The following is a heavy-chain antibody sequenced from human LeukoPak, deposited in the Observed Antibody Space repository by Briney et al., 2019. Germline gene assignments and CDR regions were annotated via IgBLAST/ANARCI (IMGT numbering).Heavy chain of an antibody. J-gene: IGHJ4*02. D-gene: IGHD3-22*01. CDR2: IKQDGSEK. CDR3: ARRSNYYDSSGYSYYFGY. V-gene: IGHV3-7*01. Sequence: PGGSLRLSCAASGFTFSSYWMSWVRQAPGKGLEWVANIKQDGSEKYYVDSVKGRLTISRDNAKNSLYLQMNSLRAEDTAVYYCARRSNYYDSSGYSYYFGYWGQGTLVTVSS. CDR1: GFTFSSYW.